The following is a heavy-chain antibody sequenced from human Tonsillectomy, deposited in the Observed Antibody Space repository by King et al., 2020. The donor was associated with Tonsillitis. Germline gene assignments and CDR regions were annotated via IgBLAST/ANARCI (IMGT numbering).Heavy chain of an antibody. CDR1: GFTFSNYA. V-gene: IGHV3-23*01. Sequence: VQLLESGGGLVQPGGSLRLSCAASGFTFSNYAMTWVRQAPGKGLEWVSSISSSGTSTYYADSVKGWFTISRENYDNTLYLQMNGLGAEDTAVYYCAKVGLWFGELLSGYFDYWGQGTLVTVSA. D-gene: IGHD3-10*01. J-gene: IGHJ4*02. CDR2: ISSSGTST. CDR3: AKVGLWFGELLSGYFDY.